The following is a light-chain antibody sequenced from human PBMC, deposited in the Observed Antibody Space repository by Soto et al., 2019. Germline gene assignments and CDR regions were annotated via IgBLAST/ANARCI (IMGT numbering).Light chain of an antibody. Sequence: EIVMTQSPATLSVSPGERATLSCRASQSVSNKLAWFQQRPGQTPRLLIYDTSTRATVIPARFSGSGSGTEFTLTISSLQSEDFAVYYCHQYKNWPITFGQGTRLEIK. CDR1: QSVSNK. CDR3: HQYKNWPIT. V-gene: IGKV3-15*01. CDR2: DTS. J-gene: IGKJ5*01.